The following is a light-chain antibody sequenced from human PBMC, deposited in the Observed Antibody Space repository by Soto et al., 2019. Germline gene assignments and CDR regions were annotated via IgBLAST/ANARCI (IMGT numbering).Light chain of an antibody. CDR2: EID. CDR3: SAYRRGIIV. V-gene: IGLV2-14*01. J-gene: IGLJ2*01. CDR1: NNDVGGHMY. Sequence: QSALTQPASVSGSPGQSITISCTRTNNDVGGHMYVSWYQHQAGKVPKLIIYEIDNRPSGVSDRFSGSKSGNTASLTISGLQAEDEAAYYCSAYRRGIIVFGGGTQRTVL.